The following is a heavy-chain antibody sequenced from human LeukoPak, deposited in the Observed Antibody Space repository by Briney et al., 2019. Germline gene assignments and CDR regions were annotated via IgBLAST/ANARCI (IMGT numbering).Heavy chain of an antibody. D-gene: IGHD6-19*01. Sequence: SETLSLTCTVSGGSISSHYWSWIRQPPGKGLEWIGYIYYSGSTNYNPSLKSRVTISVDTSKNQFSLKLSSVTAADTAVYYCARAFTVSGRYDYYMDVWGEGTTVTVSS. V-gene: IGHV4-59*11. CDR2: IYYSGST. CDR1: GGSISSHY. J-gene: IGHJ6*03. CDR3: ARAFTVSGRYDYYMDV.